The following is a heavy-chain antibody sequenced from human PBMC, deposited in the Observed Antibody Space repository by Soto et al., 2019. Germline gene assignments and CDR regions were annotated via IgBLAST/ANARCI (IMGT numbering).Heavy chain of an antibody. Sequence: EVQLVESGGGLAQPGGSLRLSLEPSGLPIRNNDMPWFRQTKGKGLEWVSGIGDIDDPYFADSVKGRFTISREIAKNSLYLQMDGLRAGDSAVYYCARGPPRVRERTYYYRMDVWGQGTTVTVSS. CDR2: IGDIDDP. V-gene: IGHV3-13*05. CDR1: GLPIRNND. J-gene: IGHJ6*02. CDR3: ARGPPRVRERTYYYRMDV. D-gene: IGHD3-10*01.